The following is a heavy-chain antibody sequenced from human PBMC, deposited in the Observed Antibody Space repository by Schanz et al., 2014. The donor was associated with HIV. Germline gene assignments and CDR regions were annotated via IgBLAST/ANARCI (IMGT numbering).Heavy chain of an antibody. V-gene: IGHV1-69*01. CDR3: ARKEISLDDWWFAP. J-gene: IGHJ5*02. D-gene: IGHD3-9*01. Sequence: QVQLAQSGAEVKQPGASVKVSCKVSGGIFRGHVISWVRQAPGQGLEWMGEMILLSNVPNYAQKFQDRVTITADDYTTTVYMEVNSLTSEDTAVYFCARKEISLDDWWFAPWGQGSEVTVFS. CDR2: MILLSNVP. CDR1: GGIFRGHV.